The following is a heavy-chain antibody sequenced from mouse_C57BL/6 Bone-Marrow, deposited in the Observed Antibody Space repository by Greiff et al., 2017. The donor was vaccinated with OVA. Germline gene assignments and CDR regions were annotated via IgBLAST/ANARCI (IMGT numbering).Heavy chain of an antibody. D-gene: IGHD1-1*01. CDR1: GFTFSDFY. Sequence: EVMLVESGGGLVQSGRSLRLSCATSGFTFSDFYMEWVRQAPGKGLEWIAASRNKANDYTTEYSASVKGRFIVSRDTSQSILYLQMNALRAEDTAIYYCARDAGGYYYGSSPYWYFDVWGTGTTVTVSS. V-gene: IGHV7-1*01. CDR2: SRNKANDYTT. J-gene: IGHJ1*03. CDR3: ARDAGGYYYGSSPYWYFDV.